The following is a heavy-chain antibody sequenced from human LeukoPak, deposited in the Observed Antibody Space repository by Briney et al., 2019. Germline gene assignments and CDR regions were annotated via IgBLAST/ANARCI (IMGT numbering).Heavy chain of an antibody. CDR1: GFTFSSYA. J-gene: IGHJ3*02. Sequence: GGSLRLSCAASGFTFSSYAMSWVRQAPGKGLEWVSAISGSGGNTYYADSVKGRFTISRDKSKNTLYLQLISLTAEDTAVYYCAKHYYDSGGYYYPGAFDIWGQGTMVIVSA. V-gene: IGHV3-23*01. CDR2: ISGSGGNT. CDR3: AKHYYDSGGYYYPGAFDI. D-gene: IGHD3-22*01.